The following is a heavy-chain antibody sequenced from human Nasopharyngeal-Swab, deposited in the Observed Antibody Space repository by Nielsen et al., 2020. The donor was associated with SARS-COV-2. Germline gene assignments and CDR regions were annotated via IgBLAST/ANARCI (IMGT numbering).Heavy chain of an antibody. Sequence: GESLKISCAAAGFSFSSYWMNWVRQAPGKGLEWVANIKRDGSEKYYVDSVKGRFTVSRDNAKKSLYLQMSSLRGEDTAVYYCAKGSMIRGEIDYWGQGTLVTVSS. V-gene: IGHV3-7*01. CDR3: AKGSMIRGEIDY. J-gene: IGHJ4*02. D-gene: IGHD3-10*01. CDR2: IKRDGSEK. CDR1: GFSFSSYW.